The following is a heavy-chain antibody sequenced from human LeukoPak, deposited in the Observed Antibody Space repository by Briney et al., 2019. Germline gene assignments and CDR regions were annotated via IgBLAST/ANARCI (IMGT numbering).Heavy chain of an antibody. V-gene: IGHV3-23*01. CDR3: ARDLHYWAAMDV. CDR1: GFTFSGYA. D-gene: IGHD2-8*02. Sequence: GGSLRLSCAASGFTFSGYAMSCVRQAPGKGLEWVSGFGSDGKTHYAESVQGRFAISRDPSKTTLYLQMNSLRTEDTALYYCARDLHYWAAMDVWGQGTTVTASS. J-gene: IGHJ6*02. CDR2: FGSDGKT.